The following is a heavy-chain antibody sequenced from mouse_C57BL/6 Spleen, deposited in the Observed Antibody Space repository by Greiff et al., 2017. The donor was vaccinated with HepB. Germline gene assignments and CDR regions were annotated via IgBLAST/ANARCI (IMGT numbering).Heavy chain of an antibody. CDR3: ARDTTVVAHWYFDV. CDR2: INPNNGGT. CDR1: GYTFTDYN. Sequence: EVQLQQSGPELVKPGASVKMSCKASGYTFTDYNMHWVKQSHGKSLEWIGYINPNNGGTSYNQKFKGKATLTVNKSSSTAYMELRSLTSEDSAVYYCARDTTVVAHWYFDVWGTGTTVTVSS. V-gene: IGHV1-22*01. J-gene: IGHJ1*03. D-gene: IGHD1-1*01.